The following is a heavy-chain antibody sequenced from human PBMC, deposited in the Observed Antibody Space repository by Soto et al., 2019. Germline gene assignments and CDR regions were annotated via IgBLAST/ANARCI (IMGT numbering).Heavy chain of an antibody. Sequence: SRGSLRLSCESSVFTFSGYYTSWIRQAPGKGLEWVSYISSSGSTIYYADSVKGRFTISRDNAKNSLYLQMNSLRAEDTAVYYCARAPESNDAFDIWGQGTMVTVSS. V-gene: IGHV3-11*01. J-gene: IGHJ3*02. CDR2: ISSSGSTI. CDR3: ARAPESNDAFDI. CDR1: VFTFSGYY.